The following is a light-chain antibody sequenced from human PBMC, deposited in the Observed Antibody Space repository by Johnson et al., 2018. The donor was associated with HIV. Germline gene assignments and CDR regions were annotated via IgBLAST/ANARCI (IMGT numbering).Light chain of an antibody. J-gene: IGLJ1*01. Sequence: QPVLTQPPSVSAAPGQKVTISCSGSSSNIGNNFVSWYQQLPVTAPQLLIYENNKRPSGIPDRFSGSKSGTSATLGITGLQTGDEADYYCGTWDSSLSADFGFGTGTEVTVL. CDR1: SSNIGNNF. V-gene: IGLV1-51*02. CDR2: ENN. CDR3: GTWDSSLSADFG.